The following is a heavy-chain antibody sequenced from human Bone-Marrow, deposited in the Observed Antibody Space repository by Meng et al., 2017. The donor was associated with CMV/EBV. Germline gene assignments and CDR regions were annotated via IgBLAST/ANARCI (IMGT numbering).Heavy chain of an antibody. Sequence: GGSLRLSCAASGFTVSSNYMSWVRQAPGKGLEWVSVIYSGGSTYYADSVKGRFTISRDNSKNTLYLQMNSLRAEDTAVYYCARGYDIVENWFDPWGRGTLVTVSS. CDR3: ARGYDIVENWFDP. D-gene: IGHD3-9*01. V-gene: IGHV3-53*01. CDR1: GFTVSSNY. J-gene: IGHJ5*02. CDR2: IYSGGST.